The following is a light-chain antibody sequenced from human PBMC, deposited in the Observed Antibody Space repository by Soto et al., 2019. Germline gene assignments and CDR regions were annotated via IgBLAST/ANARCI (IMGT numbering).Light chain of an antibody. V-gene: IGKV1-5*03. CDR3: QQYSTYSRT. CDR2: KAS. Sequence: DIQMTQSPSTLSASVGDRVTITCWASQSISTWLAWYQHRPGKAPRLLIYKASSLEGGVPSRFSGSGSGTEFTITIRSLQPDDFATYYCQQYSTYSRTFGQGTKVEV. CDR1: QSISTW. J-gene: IGKJ1*01.